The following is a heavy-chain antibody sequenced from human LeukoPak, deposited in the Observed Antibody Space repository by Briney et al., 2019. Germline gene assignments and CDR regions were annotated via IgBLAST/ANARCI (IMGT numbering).Heavy chain of an antibody. CDR1: GGSINSYY. J-gene: IGHJ5*02. V-gene: IGHV4-30-4*01. CDR2: IFNSGNT. CDR3: ARDRWFDP. Sequence: PSETLSLTCTVSGGSINSYYWSWIRQPPGKGLEWIGYIFNSGNTYYNPSLRSRVTISVDTSKNQFSLELSSVTAADTAVYYCARDRWFDPWGQGTLVTVSS.